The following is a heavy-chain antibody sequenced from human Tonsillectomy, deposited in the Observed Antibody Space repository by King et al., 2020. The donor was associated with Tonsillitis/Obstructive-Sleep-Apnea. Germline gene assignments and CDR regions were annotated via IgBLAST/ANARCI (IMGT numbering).Heavy chain of an antibody. J-gene: IGHJ6*02. CDR1: GFTFGDYA. CDR3: TRGVEWFGEGYGMDV. D-gene: IGHD3-10*01. V-gene: IGHV3-49*04. Sequence: VQLVESGGGLVQPGRSLRLSCTASGFTFGDYAMSWVRQAPGKGLEWVGFIRSKAYGGTTEYAASVKGRFTISRGDSKSIAYLQMDSLKTEDTAVYYCTRGVEWFGEGYGMDVWGQGTTVTVSS. CDR2: IRSKAYGGTT.